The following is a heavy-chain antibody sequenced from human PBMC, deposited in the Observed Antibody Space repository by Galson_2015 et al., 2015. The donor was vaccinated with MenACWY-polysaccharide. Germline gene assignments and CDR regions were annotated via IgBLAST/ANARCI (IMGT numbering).Heavy chain of an antibody. D-gene: IGHD1-26*01. J-gene: IGHJ4*02. CDR1: GYTFTSYA. CDR2: INTNTGNP. V-gene: IGHV7-4-1*04. Sequence: SVKVSCKASGYTFTSYAMNWVRQAPGQGLEWMGWINTNTGNPTYAQGFTGRFVFSLDTSVSMAYLQISSLKAEDTAVYYCARSKSGSYRHGSFGGWGQGTLVTVSS. CDR3: ARSKSGSYRHGSFGG.